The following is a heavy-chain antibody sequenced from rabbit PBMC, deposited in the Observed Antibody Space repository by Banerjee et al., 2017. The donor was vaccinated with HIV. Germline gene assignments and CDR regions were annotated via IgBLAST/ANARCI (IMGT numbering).Heavy chain of an antibody. CDR2: IYAGSSGST. CDR1: GFSFSSSYY. D-gene: IGHD6-1*01. V-gene: IGHV1S40*01. CDR3: ARDVGGVGYGYANL. J-gene: IGHJ4*01. Sequence: QSLEESGGDLVKPGASLTLTCTASGFSFSSSYYMCWVRQAPGKGLEWIACIYAGSSGSTYYASWAKGRFTISKTSSTTVTLQMTSLTAADTATYFCARDVGGVGYGYANLWGQGTLVTVS.